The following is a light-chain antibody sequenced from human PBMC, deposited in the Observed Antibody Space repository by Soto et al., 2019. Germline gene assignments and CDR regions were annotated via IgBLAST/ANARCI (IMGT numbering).Light chain of an antibody. CDR3: CSYAGSSTYV. J-gene: IGLJ1*01. CDR1: SSDVGSYNL. V-gene: IGLV2-23*01. CDR2: EGS. Sequence: QSVLTQPASASGSPGQSITISCTGTSSDVGSYNLVSWYQQHPGKAPKLMIYEGSKRPSGVSNRFSGSKSGNTASLTISGLQAEDEADYYCCSYAGSSTYVFGNGTKVTVL.